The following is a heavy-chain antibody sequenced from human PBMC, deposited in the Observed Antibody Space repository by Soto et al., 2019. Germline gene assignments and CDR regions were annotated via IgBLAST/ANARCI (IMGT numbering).Heavy chain of an antibody. V-gene: IGHV4-34*01. CDR3: ARDGSGSFYLFDY. J-gene: IGHJ4*02. D-gene: IGHD3-10*01. CDR1: SPSFRDSY. Sequence: SETLSLTSDLNSPSFRDSYWSWFRQSPGKGLEWIGEIHHSGSTNYKPSLKSRVTISVDTSKNQFSLELRSVTAADTAVYYCARDGSGSFYLFDYWGQGTRVT. CDR2: IHHSGST.